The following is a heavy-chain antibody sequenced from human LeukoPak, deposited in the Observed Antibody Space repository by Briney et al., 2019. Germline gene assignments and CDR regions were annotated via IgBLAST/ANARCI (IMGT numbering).Heavy chain of an antibody. D-gene: IGHD3-22*01. Sequence: ASVTVSCTASGGTFSSYAISWVRQAPGQGLEWMGGIIPIFGTANYAQKFQGRVTITTDESTSTAYMELNSLRAEDTAVYYCARAMNYYDSSGTYFAIPSTYWGQGSLVTVSS. V-gene: IGHV1-69*05. CDR3: ARAMNYYDSSGTYFAIPSTY. CDR2: IIPIFGTA. J-gene: IGHJ4*02. CDR1: GGTFSSYA.